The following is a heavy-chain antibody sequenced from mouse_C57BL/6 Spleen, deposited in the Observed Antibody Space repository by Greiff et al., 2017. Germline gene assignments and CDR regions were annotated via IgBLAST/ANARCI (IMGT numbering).Heavy chain of an antibody. CDR1: GYTFTSYW. Sequence: QVQLQQPRAELVRPGTSVKLSCKASGYTFTSYWMHWVKQRPGQGLEWIGVIDPSDSYTNYNQKFKGKATLTVDTSSSTAYMQLSSLTSEDSAVYYCADGGPLGYWGQGTTLTVSS. CDR2: IDPSDSYT. V-gene: IGHV1-59*01. CDR3: ADGGPLGY. J-gene: IGHJ2*01.